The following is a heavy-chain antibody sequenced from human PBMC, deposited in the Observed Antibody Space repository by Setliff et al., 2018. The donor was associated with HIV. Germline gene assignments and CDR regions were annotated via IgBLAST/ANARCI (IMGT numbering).Heavy chain of an antibody. CDR2: INPDSGGT. V-gene: IGHV1-2*02. Sequence: ASVKVSCKASGDTLSDYYIHWVRQAPGQGLEWMGWINPDSGGTENSQEFQGRVTITRDTSADTVYMEMNGLTSEDMAVYYCTRKGYDDSGYHYFENWGQGTLVTVSS. J-gene: IGHJ4*02. CDR3: TRKGYDDSGYHYFEN. CDR1: GDTLSDYY. D-gene: IGHD3-22*01.